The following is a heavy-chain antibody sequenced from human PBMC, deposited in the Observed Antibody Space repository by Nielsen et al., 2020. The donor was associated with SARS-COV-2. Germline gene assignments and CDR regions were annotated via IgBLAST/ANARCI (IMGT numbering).Heavy chain of an antibody. CDR2: IYYSGST. CDR1: GFTFSSYA. Sequence: ESLKISCAASGFTFSSYAMSWVRQAPGKGLEWIGSIYYSGSTYYNPSLKSRVTISVDTSKNQFSLKLSSVTAADTAVYYCAASYNWFDPWGQGTLVTVSS. CDR3: AASYNWFDP. J-gene: IGHJ5*02. V-gene: IGHV4-38-2*01.